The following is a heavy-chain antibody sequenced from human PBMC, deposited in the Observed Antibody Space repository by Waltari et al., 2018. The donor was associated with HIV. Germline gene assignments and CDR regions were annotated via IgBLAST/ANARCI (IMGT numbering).Heavy chain of an antibody. CDR2: INHSGST. D-gene: IGHD6-13*01. CDR3: ASKQQLGPGPNWYFDL. V-gene: IGHV4-34*01. J-gene: IGHJ2*01. CDR1: GGSFSGYY. Sequence: QVQLQQWGAGLLKPSETLSLTCAVYGGSFSGYYWSWIRQPPGKGLEWIGEINHSGSTNYNPSRKSRVTISVDTSKNQFSLKLSSVTAADTAVYYCASKQQLGPGPNWYFDLWGRGTLVTVSS.